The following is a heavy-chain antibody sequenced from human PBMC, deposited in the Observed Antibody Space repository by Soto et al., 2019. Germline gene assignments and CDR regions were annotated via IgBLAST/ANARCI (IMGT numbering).Heavy chain of an antibody. CDR3: ARAPHYYGSGSPTPRGFDP. D-gene: IGHD3-10*01. V-gene: IGHV4-59*01. CDR1: GGSISSYY. CDR2: IYYSGST. Sequence: QVQLQESGPGLVKPSETLSLTCTVSGGSISSYYWSWIRQPPGKGLEWIGYIYYSGSTNYNPTLKSRVTISVDTSKNQFSLKLSSVTAADTAVYYCARAPHYYGSGSPTPRGFDPWGQGTLVTVSS. J-gene: IGHJ5*02.